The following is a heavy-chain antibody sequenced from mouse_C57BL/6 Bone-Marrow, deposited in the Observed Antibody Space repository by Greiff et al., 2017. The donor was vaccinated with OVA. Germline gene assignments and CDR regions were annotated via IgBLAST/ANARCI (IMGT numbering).Heavy chain of an antibody. CDR2: IDPSDSYT. Sequence: VKLQQPGAELVRPGTSVKLSCKASGYTFTSYWMHWVKQRPGQGLEWIGVIDPSDSYTNYNQTFKGKATLTVDTSSSTAYMQLSSLTSEDSAVYYCARRGYYGSSLYAMDYWGQGTSVTVSS. CDR3: ARRGYYGSSLYAMDY. CDR1: GYTFTSYW. J-gene: IGHJ4*01. V-gene: IGHV1-59*01. D-gene: IGHD1-1*01.